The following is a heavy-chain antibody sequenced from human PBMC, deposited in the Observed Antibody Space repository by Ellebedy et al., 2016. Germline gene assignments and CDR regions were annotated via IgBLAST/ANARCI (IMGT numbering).Heavy chain of an antibody. D-gene: IGHD3-9*01. CDR2: ISSTATYI. J-gene: IGHJ6*02. V-gene: IGHV3-21*01. CDR1: GFISSNFA. CDR3: ASRAKAVTGSDPPRDYYYGMDV. Sequence: GGSLRLSCAASGFISSNFAMSWVRQAPGKGLEWVSSISSTATYIYYADSVKGRFTISRDNAKNSLFLQMNSLRTEDTAVYYCASRAKAVTGSDPPRDYYYGMDVWGQGTTVTVSS.